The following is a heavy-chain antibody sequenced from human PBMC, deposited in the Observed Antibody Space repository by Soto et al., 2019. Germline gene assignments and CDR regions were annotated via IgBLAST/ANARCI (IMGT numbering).Heavy chain of an antibody. Sequence: QITLKESGPTLVKPTQPLTLTCTYSGFSLRTTGVGVGWIRQPPGKALEWLGLIYWNDDKRYSPSLKSRLTLTSDISKSQVVLTMTNMDPVDTATYYCAHTWGLPFDYWGQGTLVIVSS. CDR2: IYWNDDK. D-gene: IGHD3-16*01. CDR1: GFSLRTTGVG. CDR3: AHTWGLPFDY. J-gene: IGHJ4*02. V-gene: IGHV2-5*01.